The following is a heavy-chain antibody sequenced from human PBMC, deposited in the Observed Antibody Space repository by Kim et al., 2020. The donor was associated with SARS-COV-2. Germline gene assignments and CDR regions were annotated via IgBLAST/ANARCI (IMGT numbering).Heavy chain of an antibody. Sequence: SVKVSCKASGGTFSSYAISWVRQAPGQGLEWMGGIIPIFGTANYAQKFQGRVTITADESTSTAYMELSSLRSEDTAVYYCASSKQQRILQGGFDPWGQGTLVTVSS. D-gene: IGHD6-13*01. CDR2: IIPIFGTA. J-gene: IGHJ5*02. V-gene: IGHV1-69*13. CDR1: GGTFSSYA. CDR3: ASSKQQRILQGGFDP.